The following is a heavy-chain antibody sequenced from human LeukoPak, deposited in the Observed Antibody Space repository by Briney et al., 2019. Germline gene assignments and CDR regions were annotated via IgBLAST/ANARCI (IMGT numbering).Heavy chain of an antibody. D-gene: IGHD6-19*01. CDR2: IYYTGST. Sequence: ASETLSLTCTVSGGSISSSSYYWDWIRQPPGKGLEWIGSIYYTGSTDYTPSLKSRFTISVDTSKNQFSLKLTSVTAADTAVYYCARQRAQWLVGMEPIVWGQGTMVIVSS. CDR3: ARQRAQWLVGMEPIV. V-gene: IGHV4-39*01. J-gene: IGHJ3*01. CDR1: GGSISSSSYY.